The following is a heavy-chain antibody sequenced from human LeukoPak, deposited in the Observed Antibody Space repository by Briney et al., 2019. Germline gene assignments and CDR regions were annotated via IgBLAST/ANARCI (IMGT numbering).Heavy chain of an antibody. CDR2: IYSGGST. V-gene: IGHV3-53*01. J-gene: IGHJ4*02. CDR1: GFTFSSNY. Sequence: PGGSLRLSCAASGFTFSSNYMSWVRQAPGKGLEWVSVIYSGGSTYYADSVKGRFTISRDNSKNTLYLQMNSLRAEDTAVYYCAGRVTDYGFDYWGQGTLVTVSS. CDR3: AGRVTDYGFDY. D-gene: IGHD4-17*01.